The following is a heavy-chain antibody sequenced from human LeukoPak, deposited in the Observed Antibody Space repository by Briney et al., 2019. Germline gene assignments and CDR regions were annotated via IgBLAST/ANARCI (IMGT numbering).Heavy chain of an antibody. V-gene: IGHV5-51*01. J-gene: IGHJ4*02. D-gene: IGHD3-3*01. CDR3: ARQKRPYDFWSSYYIYYFDY. CDR1: GYSFTSYW. CDR2: IYPGDSDT. Sequence: GESLKISCKGSGYSFTSYWIGWVRQMPGKGLEWMGIIYPGDSDTRYSPSFQGQVTISADKSISTAYLQWSSLKASDTAMYYCARQKRPYDFWSSYYIYYFDYWGQGTLVTVSS.